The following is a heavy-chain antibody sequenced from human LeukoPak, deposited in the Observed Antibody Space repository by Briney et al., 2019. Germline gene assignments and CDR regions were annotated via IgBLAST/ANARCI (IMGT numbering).Heavy chain of an antibody. D-gene: IGHD4-17*01. Sequence: PGGSLRLSCAASGFTFSSYAMHWVRQAPGKGLEWVAVISYDGSNKYYADSVKGRFTISRDNSKNTLYLQMNSLRAEDTAVYYCAGDRTTVTPDYWGQGTLVTVSS. CDR2: ISYDGSNK. CDR1: GFTFSSYA. J-gene: IGHJ4*02. V-gene: IGHV3-30-3*01. CDR3: AGDRTTVTPDY.